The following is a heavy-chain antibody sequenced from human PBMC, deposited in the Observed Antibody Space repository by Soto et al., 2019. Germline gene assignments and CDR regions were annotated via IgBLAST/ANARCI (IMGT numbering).Heavy chain of an antibody. V-gene: IGHV1-69*01. D-gene: IGHD3-16*01. CDR1: GGRLSSKS. Sequence: VKLSCKERGGRLSSKSLSWVRQAPGQGLEWMGGIIPIFGTANYAQKFQGRVTITADESTSTAYMELSSLRSEDTAVYYCARDTYAYGMDVWGQGTTDTVSS. CDR2: IIPIFGTA. CDR3: ARDTYAYGMDV. J-gene: IGHJ6*02.